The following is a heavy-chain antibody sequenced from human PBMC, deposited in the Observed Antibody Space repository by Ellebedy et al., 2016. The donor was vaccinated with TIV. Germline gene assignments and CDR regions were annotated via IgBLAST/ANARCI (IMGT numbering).Heavy chain of an antibody. D-gene: IGHD6-19*01. CDR3: ARSRSSGWLHTPDY. CDR1: GYTFTSYY. Sequence: AASVKVSCKASGYTFTSYYMHWVRQAPGQGLEWMGWINPNSGGTNYAQKFQGWVTMTRDTSTSTVYMELSSLRSEDTAVYYCARSRSSGWLHTPDYWGQGLLVTVSS. CDR2: INPNSGGT. V-gene: IGHV1-2*04. J-gene: IGHJ4*02.